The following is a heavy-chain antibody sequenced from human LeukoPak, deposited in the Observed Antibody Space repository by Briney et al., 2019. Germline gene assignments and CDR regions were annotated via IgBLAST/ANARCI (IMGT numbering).Heavy chain of an antibody. D-gene: IGHD3-22*01. V-gene: IGHV4-30-4*01. CDR1: GGSISSGDYY. J-gene: IGHJ2*01. Sequence: PSETLSLTCTVSGGSISSGDYYWSWIRQPPGKGLEWIGYIYYSGSTYYNPSLKSRVTMSVDTSKNQFSLKLSSVTAADTAVYYCARDRRDYYDSSGYPVGYFDLWGRGTLVTVSS. CDR2: IYYSGST. CDR3: ARDRRDYYDSSGYPVGYFDL.